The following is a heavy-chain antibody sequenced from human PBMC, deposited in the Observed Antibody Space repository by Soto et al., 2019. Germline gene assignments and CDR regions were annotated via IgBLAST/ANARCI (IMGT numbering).Heavy chain of an antibody. CDR2: ITGTGGNT. CDR3: AKLSFIENSVPDY. Sequence: XGSLRLFCASSVFTFSNYAMTWVRHSPGKWLEWVSAITGTGGNTYYADSVKGRFTISRDNSKNTLYLQMNSLKAEDTALYYCAKLSFIENSVPDYWGEESLVIVSS. CDR1: VFTFSNYA. V-gene: IGHV3-23*01. J-gene: IGHJ4*02. D-gene: IGHD3-16*02.